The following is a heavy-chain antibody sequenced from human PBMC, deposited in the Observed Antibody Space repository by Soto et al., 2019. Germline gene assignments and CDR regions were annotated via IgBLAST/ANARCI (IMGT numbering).Heavy chain of an antibody. CDR1: GFTFSEDA. V-gene: IGHV3-33*01. J-gene: IGHJ4*02. CDR3: AREWRHTAMFSGFDY. CDR2: IWYDGSKK. D-gene: IGHD5-18*01. Sequence: QVDLVVSGGGVVQPGKSLRLSCATSGFTFSEDAMHWVRQAPGKGLEWVAVIWYDGSKKHYADSVKGRFTISRDNAENTLFLKMNSLSAEDTAVYCCAREWRHTAMFSGFDYWGQGALVTVSS.